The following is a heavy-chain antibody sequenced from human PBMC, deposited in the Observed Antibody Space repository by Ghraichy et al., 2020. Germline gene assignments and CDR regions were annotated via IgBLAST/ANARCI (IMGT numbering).Heavy chain of an antibody. J-gene: IGHJ5*02. CDR2: INPNSGGT. D-gene: IGHD3-10*01. Sequence: ASVKVSCKASGYTFTGYYMHWVRQAPGQGLEWMGRINPNSGGTNYAQKFQGRVTMTRDTSISTAYMELSRLRSDDTAVYYCARDRITMVRGVNKGGGDWFDPWGEGTLVTVSS. CDR1: GYTFTGYY. CDR3: ARDRITMVRGVNKGGGDWFDP. V-gene: IGHV1-2*06.